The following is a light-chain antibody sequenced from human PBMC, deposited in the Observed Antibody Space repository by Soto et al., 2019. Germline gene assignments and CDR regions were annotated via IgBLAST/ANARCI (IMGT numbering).Light chain of an antibody. V-gene: IGKV3D-20*01. CDR1: QSVSSN. CDR3: QQYGRSPRT. CDR2: DAS. Sequence: ELVMTQSPATLSVSPGERATLSCRASQSVSSNLAWYQQKPGLAPRLLIYDASSRATGIPDRFSGSGSGTDFTLTISRLEPEDFAVYYCQQYGRSPRTFGQGTKVDIK. J-gene: IGKJ1*01.